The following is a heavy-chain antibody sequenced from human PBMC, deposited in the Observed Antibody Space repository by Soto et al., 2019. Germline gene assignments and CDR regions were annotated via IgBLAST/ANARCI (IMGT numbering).Heavy chain of an antibody. D-gene: IGHD3-22*01. CDR3: ARALEEYYYDSSGYLSFYFDY. V-gene: IGHV4-30-4*01. CDR1: GGSISSGDYY. J-gene: IGHJ4*02. Sequence: SETLSLTCTVSGGSISSGDYYWSWIRQPPGKGLEWIGYIYYSGSTYYNPSLKSRVTISVDTSKNQFSLKLSSVTAADTAVYYCARALEEYYYDSSGYLSFYFDYWGQGTLVTVSS. CDR2: IYYSGST.